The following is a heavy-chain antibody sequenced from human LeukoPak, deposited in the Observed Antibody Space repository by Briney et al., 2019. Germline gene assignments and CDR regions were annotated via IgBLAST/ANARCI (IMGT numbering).Heavy chain of an antibody. CDR2: IGTAGDT. V-gene: IGHV3-13*01. CDR1: GFTFTNYD. J-gene: IGHJ4*02. D-gene: IGHD6-13*01. CDR3: ASSPAYSSSWYAIDN. Sequence: GGSLRLFCAASGFTFTNYDMHWVRQAAGKGLEWVSAIGTAGDTYYPGSVKGRFTISRENAKNSLYLQMNSLSAGDTAVYYCASSPAYSSSWYAIDNWGQGTLVTVSS.